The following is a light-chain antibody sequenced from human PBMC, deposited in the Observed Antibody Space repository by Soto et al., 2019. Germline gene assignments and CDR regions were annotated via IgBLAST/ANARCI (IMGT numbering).Light chain of an antibody. CDR2: KAS. J-gene: IGKJ1*01. CDR3: QQYYSSPWT. CDR1: QSISSW. V-gene: IGKV1-5*03. Sequence: DIQMTQSPSTLSASVGDRVTITCRASQSISSWLAWYQQKPGKAPNLLIYKASTLQSGVPSRFSGSGSGTDFTLTISSLQAEDVAVYYCQQYYSSPWTFGQGTKVDIK.